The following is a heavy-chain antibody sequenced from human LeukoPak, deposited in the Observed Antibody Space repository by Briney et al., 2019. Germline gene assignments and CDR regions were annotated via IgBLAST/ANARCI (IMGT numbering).Heavy chain of an antibody. CDR3: ARVRWELTTNDAFDI. V-gene: IGHV3-21*04. J-gene: IGHJ3*02. CDR1: GFTFSSYS. CDR2: ITRSNYI. D-gene: IGHD1-26*01. Sequence: PGGSLRLSCAASGFTFSSYSMNWVRQAPGKGLEWVSSITRSNYIYYADSVKGRFTISRDNAKNSLYLQMNSLRAEDTALYYCARVRWELTTNDAFDIWGQGTMVTVSS.